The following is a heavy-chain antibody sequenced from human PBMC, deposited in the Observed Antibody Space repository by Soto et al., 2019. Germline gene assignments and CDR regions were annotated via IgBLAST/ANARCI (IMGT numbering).Heavy chain of an antibody. CDR3: ARVYTGLDY. CDR1: GFTVSSNI. V-gene: IGHV3-53*01. D-gene: IGHD2-8*02. Sequence: GGSLRLSCAASGFTVSSNIMTWVRQTPGKGLECVSLIYTAGSTYYSDSVKGRFTISRDNSKNTLYLQMNSLKVEDTAVHYWARVYTGLDYWGQGIQVTVSS. CDR2: IYTAGST. J-gene: IGHJ4*02.